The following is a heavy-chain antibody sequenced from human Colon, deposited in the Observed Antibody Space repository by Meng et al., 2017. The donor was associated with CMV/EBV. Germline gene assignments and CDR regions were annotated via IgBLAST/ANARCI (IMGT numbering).Heavy chain of an antibody. Sequence: QLGQSKTEVKNPGDSVKASCKASGNTLTTYVISWVRQAPGQGLEWMGWISANNGNTNYGKKFQGRVTMTTDTSTNTAYMELRSLRSDDTAVYYCATGGSPFFNPWGQGTLVTVSS. V-gene: IGHV1-18*01. CDR3: ATGGSPFFNP. CDR2: ISANNGNT. D-gene: IGHD3-10*01. CDR1: GNTLTTYV. J-gene: IGHJ5*02.